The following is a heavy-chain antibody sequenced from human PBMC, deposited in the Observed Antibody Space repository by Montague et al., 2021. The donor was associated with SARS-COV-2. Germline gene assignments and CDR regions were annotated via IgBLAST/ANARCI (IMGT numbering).Heavy chain of an antibody. CDR2: INHSGST. CDR3: ARGRRILLWFGELLSGGDYYGRDV. D-gene: IGHD3-10*01. Sequence: SETLSLTCAVYGGSFSGYYWSWIRQPPGKGLEWIGEINHSGSTNYNPSLKSRVTISVDTSENQFSLKLSSVTAADTAVYYCARGRRILLWFGELLSGGDYYGRDVGGQGTTVTVS. J-gene: IGHJ6*02. V-gene: IGHV4-34*01. CDR1: GGSFSGYY.